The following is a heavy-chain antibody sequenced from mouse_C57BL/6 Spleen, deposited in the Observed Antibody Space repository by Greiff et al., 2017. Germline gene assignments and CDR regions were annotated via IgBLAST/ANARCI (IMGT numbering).Heavy chain of an antibody. CDR2: ISSGSSTT. Sequence: EVQLQESGGGLVKPGGSLKLSCAASGFTFSDYGMHWVRQAPEKGLEWVAYISSGSSTTYYADTVKGRFTIARDNAKNTLFLHMTSLRSEDSALYYCTREAGQAWFAYWGQGTLVTVSA. J-gene: IGHJ3*01. D-gene: IGHD3-2*02. CDR1: GFTFSDYG. V-gene: IGHV5-17*01. CDR3: TREAGQAWFAY.